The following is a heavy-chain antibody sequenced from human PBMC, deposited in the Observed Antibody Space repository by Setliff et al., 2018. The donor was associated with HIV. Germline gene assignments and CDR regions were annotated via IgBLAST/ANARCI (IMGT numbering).Heavy chain of an antibody. CDR1: GGAFTAYT. J-gene: IGHJ1*01. CDR2: ILPVLGVA. CDR3: ARDLFTSGYSSAAY. V-gene: IGHV1-69*10. D-gene: IGHD3-22*01. Sequence: SVKVSCKASGGAFTAYTINWVRLAPGHGLEWVGGILPVLGVAEFAQKFRGRVTITADKSTRTVYMELSSLRSEDTAIYYCARDLFTSGYSSAAYWGQGSLVTVS.